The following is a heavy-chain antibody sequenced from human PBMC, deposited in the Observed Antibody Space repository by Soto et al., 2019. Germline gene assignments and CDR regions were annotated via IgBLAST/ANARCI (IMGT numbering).Heavy chain of an antibody. V-gene: IGHV4-39*01. CDR1: GGSISSSTYY. CDR2: IYYSGST. J-gene: IGHJ5*02. D-gene: IGHD2-8*01. CDR3: AILMYCPNAFCSAYNWFDP. Sequence: PSETLSLTCTVSGGSISSSTYYWAWIRQPPGRGLEWIGNIYYSGSTYYNPSLKSRVTISVDTSKNQFSLKLSSVTAADTAVYYCAILMYCPNAFCSAYNWFDPWGKGTLVTVSS.